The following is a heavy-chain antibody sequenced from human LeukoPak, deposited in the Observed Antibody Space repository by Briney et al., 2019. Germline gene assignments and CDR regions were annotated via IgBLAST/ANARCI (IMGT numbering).Heavy chain of an antibody. Sequence: GASVTVSCKASGGTFSSYAISWVRQAPGQGLEWMGGIIPIFGTANYAQKFQGRVTITTDESTSTAYMELSSLRSEDTAVYYCARGVGQQDYYYYMDVWGKGTTVTVSS. D-gene: IGHD3/OR15-3a*01. CDR2: IIPIFGTA. J-gene: IGHJ6*03. V-gene: IGHV1-69*05. CDR3: ARGVGQQDYYYYMDV. CDR1: GGTFSSYA.